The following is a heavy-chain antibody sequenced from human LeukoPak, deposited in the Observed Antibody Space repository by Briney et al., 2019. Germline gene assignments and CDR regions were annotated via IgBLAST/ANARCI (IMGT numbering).Heavy chain of an antibody. D-gene: IGHD3-10*01. Sequence: GGSLRLSCAASGFIFSSYWMAWVRQAPGKGLEWVSAISGSGGSTYYADSVKGRFTISRDNSKNTLYLQMNSLRAEDTAVYYCARRYYYGSGSYYNLWFDPWGQGTLVTVSS. CDR1: GFIFSSYW. CDR2: ISGSGGST. J-gene: IGHJ5*02. CDR3: ARRYYYGSGSYYNLWFDP. V-gene: IGHV3-23*01.